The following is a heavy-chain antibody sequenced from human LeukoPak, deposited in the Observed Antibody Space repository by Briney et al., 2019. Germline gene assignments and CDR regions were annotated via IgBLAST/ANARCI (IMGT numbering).Heavy chain of an antibody. CDR3: ARGESYYDILTGYYVSWFDP. Sequence: SETLSLTCTVSGGSINSYYWSWIRQPPGKGLEWIGSIYYSGSTYYNPSLKSRVTISVDTSKNQFSLKLSSVTAADTAVYYCARGESYYDILTGYYVSWFDPWGQGTLVTVSS. CDR2: IYYSGST. CDR1: GGSINSYY. D-gene: IGHD3-9*01. J-gene: IGHJ5*02. V-gene: IGHV4-59*08.